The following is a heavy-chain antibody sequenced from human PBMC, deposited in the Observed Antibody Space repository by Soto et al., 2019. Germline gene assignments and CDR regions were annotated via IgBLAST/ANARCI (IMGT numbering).Heavy chain of an antibody. CDR1: GFTFSSYA. CDR2: ISGSGGST. D-gene: IGHD2-2*01. J-gene: IGHJ4*02. Sequence: EVQLLESGGGLVQPGGSLRLSCAASGFTFSSYAMSWVRQAPGKGLEWVSAISGSGGSTYYADSVKGRFTISRDNSKKTQYLQMNSLRAEDTAVYYCAKGVEVPAAPFDYWGQGTLVTVSS. CDR3: AKGVEVPAAPFDY. V-gene: IGHV3-23*01.